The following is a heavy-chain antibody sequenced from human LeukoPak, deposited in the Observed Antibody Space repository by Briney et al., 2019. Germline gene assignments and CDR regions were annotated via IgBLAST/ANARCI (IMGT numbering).Heavy chain of an antibody. CDR1: GFTFSSFS. V-gene: IGHV3-23*01. Sequence: PGGSLRLSYADSGFTFSSFSMTWVRQAPGKGLEWLSAIRDSGDNTYYADSVKGRFTISRDKSKNTLFLQMNSLRAEDTAIYYCTRDDAVGGGYLDYWGQGVLVTVSS. CDR3: TRDDAVGGGYLDY. CDR2: IRDSGDNT. J-gene: IGHJ4*02. D-gene: IGHD6-19*01.